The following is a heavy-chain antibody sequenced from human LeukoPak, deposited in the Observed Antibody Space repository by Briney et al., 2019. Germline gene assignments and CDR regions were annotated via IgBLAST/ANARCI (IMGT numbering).Heavy chain of an antibody. D-gene: IGHD3-10*01. CDR2: INPNSGGT. CDR1: GYTFTSYG. CDR3: ARGVVTMVRGEYYFDY. Sequence: GASVKVSCKASGYTFTSYGISWVRQAPGQGLAWMGWINPNSGGTNYAQKFQGRVTMTRDTSISTAYMELSRLRSDDTAVYYCARGVVTMVRGEYYFDYWGQGTLVTVSS. J-gene: IGHJ4*02. V-gene: IGHV1-2*02.